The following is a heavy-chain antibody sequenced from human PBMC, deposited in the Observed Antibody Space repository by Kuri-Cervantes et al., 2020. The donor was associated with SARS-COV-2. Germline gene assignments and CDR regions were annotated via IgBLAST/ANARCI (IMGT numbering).Heavy chain of an antibody. D-gene: IGHD6-19*01. V-gene: IGHV3-23*03. J-gene: IGHJ4*02. CDR3: AKYIAVAGHFDY. Sequence: LSLTCAASGFTFSSYAMSWVRQAPGKGLEWVSVIYSGGSSTYYADSVKGRFTISRDNSKNTLYLQMNSLRAEDTAVYYCAKYIAVAGHFDYWGQGTLVTVSS. CDR2: IYSGGSST. CDR1: GFTFSSYA.